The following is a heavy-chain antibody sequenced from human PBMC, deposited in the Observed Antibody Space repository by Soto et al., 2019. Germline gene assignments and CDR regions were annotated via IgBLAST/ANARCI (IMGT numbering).Heavy chain of an antibody. CDR1: GGSVSSGSYY. Sequence: QVQLQESGPGLVKPSETLSLTCTVSGGSVSSGSYYWSWIRQPPGKGLEWIGYIYYSGSTNYNPSLKSRVTISVDTSKNQFSLKLSSVTAADTAVYYCASQRLWFGELLEPDYWGQGTLVTVSS. V-gene: IGHV4-61*01. J-gene: IGHJ4*02. CDR2: IYYSGST. D-gene: IGHD3-10*01. CDR3: ASQRLWFGELLEPDY.